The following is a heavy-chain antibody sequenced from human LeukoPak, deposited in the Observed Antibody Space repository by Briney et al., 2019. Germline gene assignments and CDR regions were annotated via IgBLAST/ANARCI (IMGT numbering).Heavy chain of an antibody. CDR2: ISSSGRTT. J-gene: IGHJ4*02. V-gene: IGHV3-48*02. CDR3: ARGSGEYY. CDR1: GFTFSSYS. Sequence: PGKSLRLSCEGSGFTFSSYSMNWVRQAPGKGLEWVSYISSSGRTTYYADSVTGRFTISRDNARNSLYLQMNSLRDEDTAVYYCARGSGEYYWGQGTLVTASS. D-gene: IGHD3-10*01.